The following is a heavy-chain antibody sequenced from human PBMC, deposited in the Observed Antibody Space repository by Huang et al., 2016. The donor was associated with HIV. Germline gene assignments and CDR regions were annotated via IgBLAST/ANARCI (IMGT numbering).Heavy chain of an antibody. CDR3: ARGGPYSRDYYYYGMDV. V-gene: IGHV4-59*01. J-gene: IGHJ6*02. Sequence: QVQLQESGPGLVKPSETLSLTCTVSGGSISNYWSWIRQPPGKGLEWIGYIHYSGSTNYNPSLKSRVTKSVDTSKNQFFRKLSSVTAADTAVYYCARGGPYSRDYYYYGMDVWGQGTTVTVSS. CDR2: IHYSGST. D-gene: IGHD6-13*01. CDR1: GGSISNY.